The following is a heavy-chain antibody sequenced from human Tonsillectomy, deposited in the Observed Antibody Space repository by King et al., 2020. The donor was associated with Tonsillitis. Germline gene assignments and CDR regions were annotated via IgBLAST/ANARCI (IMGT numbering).Heavy chain of an antibody. CDR2: IYPGDSDT. V-gene: IGHV5-51*01. CDR1: GYSFTSYW. Sequence: LQLVQSGAEVKKPGESLKISCKGSGYSFTSYWIGWVRQMPGKGLEWMGIIYPGDSDTRYSPSFQGQVTISADKSISTAYLQWSSLEASDTAMYYCARGPEGYYDSSGYLGERYFDYWGQGTLVTVSS. D-gene: IGHD3-22*01. CDR3: ARGPEGYYDSSGYLGERYFDY. J-gene: IGHJ4*02.